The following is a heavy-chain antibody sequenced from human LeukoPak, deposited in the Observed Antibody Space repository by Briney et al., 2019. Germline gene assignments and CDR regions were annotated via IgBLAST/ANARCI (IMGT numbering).Heavy chain of an antibody. J-gene: IGHJ4*02. D-gene: IGHD3-16*01. CDR2: ISGSGGST. CDR3: AKGSGDYVWDTYPGDY. V-gene: IGHV3-23*01. CDR1: GFIFSNYA. Sequence: GGSLRLSCAASGFIFSNYAMRWVRPAPGKGLEWVSSISGSGGSTYYADSVKGRFTISRDNSENTLYLQMNSLGAEDTAVYYCAKGSGDYVWDTYPGDYWGQGTLVTVSS.